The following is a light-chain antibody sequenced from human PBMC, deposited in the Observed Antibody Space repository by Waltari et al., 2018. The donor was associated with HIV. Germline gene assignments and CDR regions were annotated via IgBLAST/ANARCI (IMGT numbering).Light chain of an antibody. CDR2: GAS. Sequence: TPSPAALSVSPGQRATLSCRARPSTNRDVAWFQQKPGQRPRLLVYGASTRANGVPARFSGGVSGTEFTLTISSLQPEDFAVYYCQSYRTWPPMYTFGQGTKLE. CDR1: PSTNRD. J-gene: IGKJ2*01. V-gene: IGKV3-15*01. CDR3: QSYRTWPPMYT.